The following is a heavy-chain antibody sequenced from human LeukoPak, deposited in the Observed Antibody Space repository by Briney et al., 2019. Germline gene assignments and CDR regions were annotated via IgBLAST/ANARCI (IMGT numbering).Heavy chain of an antibody. CDR1: GFTFSSYE. V-gene: IGHV3-48*03. CDR2: ISSSGSTI. J-gene: IGHJ4*02. Sequence: GGSLRLSCAASGFTFSSYEMNWVRQAPGKGLEWGSYISSSGSTIYYADSVKGRFTISRDNAKHTLYLQLKSPRAEDRAVYYCAREGSYSSGFDYWGQGTLVTVSS. D-gene: IGHD6-19*01. CDR3: AREGSYSSGFDY.